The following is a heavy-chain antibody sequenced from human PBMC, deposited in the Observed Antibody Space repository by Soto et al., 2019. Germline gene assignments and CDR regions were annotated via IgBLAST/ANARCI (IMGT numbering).Heavy chain of an antibody. CDR3: ARSGSGPADIDY. Sequence: PSETLSLTCTVSGGSISSYYWSWIRQPPGKGLEWIGYIYYSGSTNYNPSLKSRVTISVDTSKNQFSLKLSSVTAADTAVYYCARSGSGPADIDYWGQGTLVTVS. CDR1: GGSISSYY. D-gene: IGHD2-2*01. J-gene: IGHJ4*02. CDR2: IYYSGST. V-gene: IGHV4-59*01.